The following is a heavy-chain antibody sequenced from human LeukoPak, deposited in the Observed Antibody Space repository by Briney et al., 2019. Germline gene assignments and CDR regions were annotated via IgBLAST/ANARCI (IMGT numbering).Heavy chain of an antibody. CDR3: AINRRGNGYFDS. CDR2: FYGDGNT. Sequence: QSGGSLRLSCAASGFTVSSNDLTWVRHTPGKGLEWVAFFYGDGNTNYADSLKGRFTLSRDTSRNTLYLQMNSLRTEDPAVFYCAINRRGNGYFDSWGQGTLVTVSS. D-gene: IGHD1-14*01. J-gene: IGHJ4*02. V-gene: IGHV3-66*01. CDR1: GFTVSSND.